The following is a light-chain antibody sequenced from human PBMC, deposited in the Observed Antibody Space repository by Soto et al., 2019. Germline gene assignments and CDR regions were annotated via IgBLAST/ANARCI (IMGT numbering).Light chain of an antibody. CDR1: QSVITY. V-gene: IGKV3-11*01. CDR3: QQRSNWPRPLT. Sequence: EIVWTQSPATLSLSPGERATLSCRASQSVITYLAWYQQKPGQAPRLLIYDASKRATGIPARFSGSGSGTDFTRTISSLEPEAFAIYYCQQRSNWPRPLTFGGGTKVEIK. CDR2: DAS. J-gene: IGKJ4*01.